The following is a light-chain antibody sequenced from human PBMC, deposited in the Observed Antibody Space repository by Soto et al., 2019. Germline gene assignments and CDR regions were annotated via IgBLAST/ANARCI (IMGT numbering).Light chain of an antibody. CDR1: QSLLHSNGYNY. Sequence: DIVMTQSPLSLPVTPGEPASISCRSSQSLLHSNGYNYLDWYLQKPGQSPQLLIYLGSNRASGVPDRFSGSGSGTDFTLKISRVEDEDVGVYYCMQALQTPRTFGQGTKVEIK. CDR2: LGS. J-gene: IGKJ1*01. CDR3: MQALQTPRT. V-gene: IGKV2-28*01.